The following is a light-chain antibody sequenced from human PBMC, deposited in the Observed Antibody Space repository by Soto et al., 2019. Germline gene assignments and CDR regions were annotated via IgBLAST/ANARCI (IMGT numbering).Light chain of an antibody. J-gene: IGKJ1*01. V-gene: IGKV1-5*01. Sequence: IQMPQCPSTLSASVADILTITCRASQTISTWLAWYQQKPGKAPELLIYDASTLESGVPSRFSGSGSGTEFSLTISSLQPDDFATFYCQRYSSFSRTFGQGPKVDI. CDR2: DAS. CDR3: QRYSSFSRT. CDR1: QTISTW.